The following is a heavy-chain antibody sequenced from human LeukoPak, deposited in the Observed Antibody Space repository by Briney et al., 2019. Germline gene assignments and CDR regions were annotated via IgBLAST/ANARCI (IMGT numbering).Heavy chain of an antibody. J-gene: IGHJ6*02. V-gene: IGHV4-39*02. D-gene: IGHD3-10*01. Sequence: PSETLSLTCTVSGASIISSSYYWGWIRQPPGKGLEWIGSIFYSGTTYYNPPLKSRLTMSVDTSKNHFSLKLSSVTAADTAVYYCARRGFPSSMDVWGQGTTVTVSS. CDR2: IFYSGTT. CDR1: GASIISSSYY. CDR3: ARRGFPSSMDV.